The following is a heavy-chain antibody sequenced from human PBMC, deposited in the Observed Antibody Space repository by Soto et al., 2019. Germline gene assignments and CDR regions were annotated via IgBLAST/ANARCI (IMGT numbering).Heavy chain of an antibody. D-gene: IGHD1-1*01. J-gene: IGHJ6*01. V-gene: IGHV1-69*12. CDR3: ASGHDRQQLGGNYYYIMDV. CDR1: GGTFRTSA. CDR2: IMPVFPTP. Sequence: QVQLVQSGAEVKKPGSSVKVSCKTSGGTFRTSAISWVRQAPGQGLEWMGGIMPVFPTPDYAQKFQGRVTITADESTGEAYMELSSLRSEDTAVYYCASGHDRQQLGGNYYYIMDVWGQGTTVTVSS.